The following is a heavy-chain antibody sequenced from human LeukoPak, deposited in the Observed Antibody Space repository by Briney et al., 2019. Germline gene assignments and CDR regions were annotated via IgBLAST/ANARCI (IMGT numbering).Heavy chain of an antibody. CDR1: GFTFSSYE. CDR3: AREQWLGTYDY. CDR2: ISSSCSTI. V-gene: IGHV3-48*03. J-gene: IGHJ4*02. Sequence: GGSMRLSCAASGFTFSSYEMNWVSQAPGKGMEWVSYISSSCSTIYYADSVKGRFTISRDNAKNSLYLQMNSLRAEDTAVYYCAREQWLGTYDYWGQGTLVTVSS. D-gene: IGHD6-19*01.